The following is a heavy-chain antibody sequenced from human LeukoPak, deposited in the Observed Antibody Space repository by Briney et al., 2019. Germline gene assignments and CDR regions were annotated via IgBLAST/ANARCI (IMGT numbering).Heavy chain of an antibody. V-gene: IGHV3-9*01. Sequence: GGSLRLSCAASGFTFDDYAMHWVRQAPGKGLEWVSGISWNSGSIGYADSVKGRFTIFRDNAKNSLYLQMNSLRAEDTALYYCAKDIGGYYDFWSGFDAFDIWGQGTMVTVSS. D-gene: IGHD3-3*01. CDR1: GFTFDDYA. CDR2: ISWNSGSI. J-gene: IGHJ3*02. CDR3: AKDIGGYYDFWSGFDAFDI.